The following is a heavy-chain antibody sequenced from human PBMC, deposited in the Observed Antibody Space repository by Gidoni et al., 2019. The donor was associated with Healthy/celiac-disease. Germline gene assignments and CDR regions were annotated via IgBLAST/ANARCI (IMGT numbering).Heavy chain of an antibody. CDR3: ARVVVVVPAAYYYYYYGMDV. Sequence: QVQLQQLGPGLVKPSQTLSLTCAISGDSVSSNSAAWNWIRQSPSRGLEWLGRTYYRSKWYNDYAVSVKSRITINPDTSKNQFSLQLNSVTPEDTAVYYCARVVVVVPAAYYYYYYGMDVWGQGTTVTVSS. CDR2: TYYRSKWYN. J-gene: IGHJ6*02. V-gene: IGHV6-1*01. CDR1: GDSVSSNSAA. D-gene: IGHD2-2*01.